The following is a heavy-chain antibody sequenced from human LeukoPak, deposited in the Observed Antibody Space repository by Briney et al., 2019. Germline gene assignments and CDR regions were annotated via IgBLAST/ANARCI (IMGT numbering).Heavy chain of an antibody. J-gene: IGHJ4*02. D-gene: IGHD6-13*01. CDR3: ARDPGFSSFDY. Sequence: GGSLRLSCAAPGFIFNNYWMTWVRQTPGRGLEVVANLNRDGSVKNYIDSVRGRFTISRDNADYSLDLQMNSLRAEDTAVYYCARDPGFSSFDYWGQEALVIVSS. CDR2: LNRDGSVK. V-gene: IGHV3-7*01. CDR1: GFIFNNYW.